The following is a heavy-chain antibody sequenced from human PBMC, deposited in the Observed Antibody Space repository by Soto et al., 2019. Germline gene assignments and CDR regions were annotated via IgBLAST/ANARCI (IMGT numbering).Heavy chain of an antibody. CDR1: GYSFTSYG. J-gene: IGHJ5*02. CDR3: ARDRSPIVGATNWFDP. CDR2: IIPILGIA. Sequence: ASVKVSCKASGYSFTSYGISWVRQAPGQGLEWMGRIIPILGIANYAQKFQGRVTITADKSTSTAYMELSSLRSEDTAVYYCARDRSPIVGATNWFDPWGQGTLVTVSS. V-gene: IGHV1-69*04. D-gene: IGHD1-26*01.